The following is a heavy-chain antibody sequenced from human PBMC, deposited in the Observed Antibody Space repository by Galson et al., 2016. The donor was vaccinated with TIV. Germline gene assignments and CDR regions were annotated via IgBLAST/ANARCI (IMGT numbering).Heavy chain of an antibody. J-gene: IGHJ6*02. Sequence: SVKVSCKASGGTFSSSTIGWVRQAPGQGLEWVGDILPIVGAANYAQRFQGRVTLTADKSTNTAYMKVRSLRSDDTAAYYCASDSVPVAYGMDVWGQGTTVTVS. CDR1: GGTFSSST. V-gene: IGHV1-69*06. CDR3: ASDSVPVAYGMDV. D-gene: IGHD2-8*02. CDR2: ILPIVGAA.